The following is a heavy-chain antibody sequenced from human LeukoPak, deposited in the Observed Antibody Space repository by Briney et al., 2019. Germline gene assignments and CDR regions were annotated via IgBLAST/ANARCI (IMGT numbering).Heavy chain of an antibody. D-gene: IGHD6-13*01. Sequence: GASVKVSCKASGGTFSSYAISWVRQAPGQGLEWMGGIIPMFGTANYAQRFQGRVTITADESASTAYMELSSLRSEDTAVYYCARDWDMGPSSSWAWGQGTLVTVSS. CDR3: ARDWDMGPSSSWA. V-gene: IGHV1-69*13. CDR2: IIPMFGTA. CDR1: GGTFSSYA. J-gene: IGHJ5*02.